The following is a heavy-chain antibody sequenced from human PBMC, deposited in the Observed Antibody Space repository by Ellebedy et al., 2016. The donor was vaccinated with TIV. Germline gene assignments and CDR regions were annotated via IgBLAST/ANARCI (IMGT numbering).Heavy chain of an antibody. CDR2: IHPNSGAT. Sequence: AASVKVSCKTSGYTFTDYYMHWVRQAPGQGLECMGWIHPNSGATNYAQKFQGRVTMTRDTSISTAYMELNRLRSDDSAVYFCARGKIQSRYYGIDVWGQGTTVAVSS. J-gene: IGHJ6*02. CDR3: ARGKIQSRYYGIDV. D-gene: IGHD5-18*01. CDR1: GYTFTDYY. V-gene: IGHV1-2*02.